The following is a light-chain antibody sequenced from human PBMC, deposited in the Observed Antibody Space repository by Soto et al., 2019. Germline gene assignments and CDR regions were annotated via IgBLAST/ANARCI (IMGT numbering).Light chain of an antibody. CDR3: RQLNTCPQT. J-gene: IGKJ5*01. CDR2: AAS. Sequence: PVIQDTATVXXSVGXRVAXTCXASQGISSWLAWYQQKPGKAPKLPICAASILQSGVPSRFGGSGSGPDFTLTTSSLQLEDSASYFCRQLNTCPQTFGQGTRMEIK. V-gene: IGKV1-12*01. CDR1: QGISSW.